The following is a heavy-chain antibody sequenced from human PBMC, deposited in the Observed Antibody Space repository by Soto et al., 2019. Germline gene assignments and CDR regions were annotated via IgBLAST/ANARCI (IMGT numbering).Heavy chain of an antibody. D-gene: IGHD3-22*01. Sequence: GASVKVSCKASGYTFTSYGISWVRQAPGQGLEWMGWISAYNGNTNYAQKLQGRVTMTTDTSTSTAYMELRSLRSDDTAVYYCARDPPYYYSSGYYLGSYYFDYWGQGTLVTVSS. CDR3: ARDPPYYYSSGYYLGSYYFDY. CDR1: GYTFTSYG. V-gene: IGHV1-18*01. J-gene: IGHJ4*02. CDR2: ISAYNGNT.